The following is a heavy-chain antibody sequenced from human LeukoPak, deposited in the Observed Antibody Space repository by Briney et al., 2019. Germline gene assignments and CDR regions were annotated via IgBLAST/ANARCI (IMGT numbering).Heavy chain of an antibody. Sequence: GGSLRLSCAASGFSVSSNYMTWVRQAPGKGPDWVSVIYDDGNTYYADSVRGRFTISRDNSKNTLYLQMNSLRAEDTAVYYCARDVFLNYWGQGTLVTVSS. J-gene: IGHJ4*02. CDR3: ARDVFLNY. V-gene: IGHV3-53*01. CDR1: GFSVSSNY. CDR2: IYDDGNT.